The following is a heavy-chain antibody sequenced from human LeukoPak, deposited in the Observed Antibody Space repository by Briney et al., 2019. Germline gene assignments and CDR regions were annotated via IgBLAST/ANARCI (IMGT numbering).Heavy chain of an antibody. CDR2: ISGYSGNT. J-gene: IGHJ3*02. D-gene: IGHD6-19*01. CDR1: GYTFTNYG. Sequence: ASVKVSCKASGYTFTNYGISRVRQAPGQGLEWMGWISGYSGNTNYAQELQGRVTMTTDTSTNTAYMELRSLRSDDTAVYYCARRRIVAGTDAFDIWGQGTMVTVSS. V-gene: IGHV1-18*01. CDR3: ARRRIVAGTDAFDI.